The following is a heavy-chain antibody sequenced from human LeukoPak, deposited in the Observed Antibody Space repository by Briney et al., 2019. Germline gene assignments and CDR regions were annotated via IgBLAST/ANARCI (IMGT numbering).Heavy chain of an antibody. D-gene: IGHD3-10*01. CDR1: GFTFSIYA. CDR2: ITSSGDTT. J-gene: IGHJ5*01. CDR3: AKDRPNYFGSNGHYYRRNGDS. Sequence: GGSLRLSCTASGFTFSIYAMSWVRQAPGRGLEWVSAITSSGDTTFYADSVRGRFTITRDNSKNTLYLQMSSLRAEDTAVFYCAKDRPNYFGSNGHYYRRNGDSWGQGTLVTVSS. V-gene: IGHV3-23*01.